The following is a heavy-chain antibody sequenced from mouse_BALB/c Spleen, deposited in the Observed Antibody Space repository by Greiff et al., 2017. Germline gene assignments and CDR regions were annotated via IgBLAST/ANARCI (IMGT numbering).Heavy chain of an antibody. J-gene: IGHJ2*01. CDR3: ATSSFWAWFAY. D-gene: IGHD1-1*01. CDR1: GYTFSSYW. CDR2: ILPGSGST. V-gene: IGHV1-9*01. Sequence: VQLQQSGAELMKPGASVKISCKATGYTFSSYWIEWVKQRPGHGLEWIGEILPGSGSTNYNEKFKGKATFTADTSSNTAYMQLSSLTSEDSAVYYCATSSFWAWFAYWGQGTTLTVSS.